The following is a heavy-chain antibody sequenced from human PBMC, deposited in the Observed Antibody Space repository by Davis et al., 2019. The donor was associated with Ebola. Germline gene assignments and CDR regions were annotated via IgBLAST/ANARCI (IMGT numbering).Heavy chain of an antibody. Sequence: GESLKISCAASGFTFSSYGMHWVRQAPGKGLEWVANIKQDGSEKYYVDSVKGRFTISRENAKNSLNLQMNSLRAEDTAVYYCARDYVRYWGQGTLVTVSS. CDR1: GFTFSSYG. V-gene: IGHV3-7*01. J-gene: IGHJ4*02. CDR3: ARDYVRY. D-gene: IGHD3-16*01. CDR2: IKQDGSEK.